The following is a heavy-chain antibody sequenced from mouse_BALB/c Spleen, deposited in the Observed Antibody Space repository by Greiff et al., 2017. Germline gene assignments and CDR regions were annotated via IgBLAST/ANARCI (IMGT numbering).Heavy chain of an antibody. CDR2: IDPSDSYT. Sequence: QVQLQQPGAELVKPGASVKMSCTASGYTFTSYWMHWVKQRPGQGLEWIGVIDPSDSYTNYNQKFKGKATLTVDTSSSTAYMQLSSLTSEASAVYYCTNYYGSSYWFAYWGQGTLVTVSA. J-gene: IGHJ3*01. CDR3: TNYYGSSYWFAY. V-gene: IGHV1-59*01. CDR1: GYTFTSYW. D-gene: IGHD1-1*01.